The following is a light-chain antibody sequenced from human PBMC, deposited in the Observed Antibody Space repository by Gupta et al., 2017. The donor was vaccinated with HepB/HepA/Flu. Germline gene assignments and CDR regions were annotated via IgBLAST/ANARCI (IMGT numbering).Light chain of an antibody. J-gene: IGLJ1*01. Sequence: QSVLTQPPSGSGAPGQRVTISCTGSSSNIRAGYDVHWYQQLPGTAPKLLIYGNSNRPSGVFDRFSGSKADTSAALAITGLQAEDEADYYCQPYDSSLSGYVFGTGTKVTVL. V-gene: IGLV1-40*01. CDR2: GNS. CDR3: QPYDSSLSGYV. CDR1: SSNIRAGYD.